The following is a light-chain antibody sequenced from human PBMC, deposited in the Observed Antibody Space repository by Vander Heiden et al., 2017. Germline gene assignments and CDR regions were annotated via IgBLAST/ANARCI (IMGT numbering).Light chain of an antibody. CDR3: QRDGSSPVH. CDR2: GAP. J-gene: IGKJ2*01. V-gene: IGKV3-20*01. Sequence: EIVLTQSPGTLSLSPGERATLACRASQSVSSSYLAWYQQKPGQAPMLPIYGAPRRAPGIPDFTLTISRLEPEDFAVYYCQRDGSSPVHFGQGTKLEMK. CDR1: QSVSSSY.